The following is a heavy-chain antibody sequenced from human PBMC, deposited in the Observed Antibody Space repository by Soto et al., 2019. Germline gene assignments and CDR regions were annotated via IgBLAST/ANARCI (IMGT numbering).Heavy chain of an antibody. D-gene: IGHD2-2*01. CDR2: IIPILGIA. CDR3: ARDPPQIVVVPAAGRGHDAFDI. Sequence: SVKVSCKASGCTFSSYTISWVRQAPGQGLEWMGRIIPILGIANYAQKFQGRVTITADKSTSTAYMELSSLRSEDTAVYYCARDPPQIVVVPAAGRGHDAFDIWGQGTMVTV. CDR1: GCTFSSYT. J-gene: IGHJ3*02. V-gene: IGHV1-69*04.